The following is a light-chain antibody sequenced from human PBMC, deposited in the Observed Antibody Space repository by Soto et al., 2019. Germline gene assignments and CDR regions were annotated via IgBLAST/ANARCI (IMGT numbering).Light chain of an antibody. Sequence: IQLTQSPSSLSASVGDRVTITCRASLGISSYLAWYQQKPGKAPKLLISAASTLQSGVPSRFSGSGSGADFTLTISSLQPEDFAIYYCQQYYSYPTFGQGTKVDIK. CDR3: QQYYSYPT. CDR1: LGISSY. CDR2: AAS. J-gene: IGKJ1*01. V-gene: IGKV1-9*01.